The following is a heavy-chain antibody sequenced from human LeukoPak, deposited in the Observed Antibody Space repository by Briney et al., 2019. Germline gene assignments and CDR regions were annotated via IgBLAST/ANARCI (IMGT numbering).Heavy chain of an antibody. J-gene: IGHJ4*02. CDR1: GFNFSSYG. D-gene: IGHD5-12*01. Sequence: GGSLRLSCAVSGFNFSSYGMHWVRRAPGKGLEWVAVISYDGSDKYYADSVKGRFTISRDNSKNTLYVQMNSLRAEDTAVYYCAKGHGAYSGYLYLDHWGQGTLVTVSS. CDR3: AKGHGAYSGYLYLDH. V-gene: IGHV3-30*18. CDR2: ISYDGSDK.